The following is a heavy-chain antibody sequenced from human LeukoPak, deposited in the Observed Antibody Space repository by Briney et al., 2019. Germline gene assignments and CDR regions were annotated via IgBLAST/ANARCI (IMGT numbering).Heavy chain of an antibody. CDR2: ISYDGSNK. V-gene: IGHV3-30*04. CDR3: ARRAAAGTGLDYYYYGMDV. D-gene: IGHD6-13*01. Sequence: GGSLRLSCAASGFTFSSYAMHRVRQAPGKGLEWVAVISYDGSNKYYADSVKGRFTISRDNSKNTLYLQMNSLRAEDTAVYYCARRAAAGTGLDYYYYGMDVWGKGTTVTVSS. J-gene: IGHJ6*04. CDR1: GFTFSSYA.